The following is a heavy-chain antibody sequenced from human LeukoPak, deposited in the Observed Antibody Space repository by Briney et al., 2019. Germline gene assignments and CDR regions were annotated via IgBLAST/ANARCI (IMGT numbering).Heavy chain of an antibody. CDR2: IYYGGST. J-gene: IGHJ3*02. CDR3: ASDDAFDI. Sequence: PSETLSLTCTASGGSVSRNSDYWGWIRQPPGKGLEWIGSIYYGGSTYYNPSLKSRVTISVDTSKNQFSLMVSSVTVADTAVYYCASDDAFDIWGQGTMVTVSS. V-gene: IGHV4-39*07. CDR1: GGSVSRNSDY.